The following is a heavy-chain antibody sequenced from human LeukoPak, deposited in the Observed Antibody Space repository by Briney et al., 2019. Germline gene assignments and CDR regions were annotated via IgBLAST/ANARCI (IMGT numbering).Heavy chain of an antibody. D-gene: IGHD1-26*01. CDR3: ASSLGAFSFDY. CDR1: GGSFSGYY. CDR2: INHSGST. J-gene: IGHJ4*02. V-gene: IGHV4-34*01. Sequence: SETLSLTCAVYGGSFSGYYWSWIRQPPGKGLEWIGEINHSGSTNYNPSLKSRVTISVDTSKNQFSLKPSSVTAADTAVYYCASSLGAFSFDYWGQGTLVTVSS.